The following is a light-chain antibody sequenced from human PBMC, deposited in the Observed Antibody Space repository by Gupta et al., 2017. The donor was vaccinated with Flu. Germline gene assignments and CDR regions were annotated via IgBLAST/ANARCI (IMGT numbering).Light chain of an antibody. V-gene: IGKV2-30*01. CDR3: MQGIYWPPWT. J-gene: IGKJ1*01. CDR1: QSLVYSDENTF. Sequence: CRSGQSLVYSDENTFFNWFQQRPGQSPRRLIYKISNRDSGVPDRFCGSGSGTDFTLKICRVEAEDVGVYYCMQGIYWPPWTFGQGTKVEIK. CDR2: KIS.